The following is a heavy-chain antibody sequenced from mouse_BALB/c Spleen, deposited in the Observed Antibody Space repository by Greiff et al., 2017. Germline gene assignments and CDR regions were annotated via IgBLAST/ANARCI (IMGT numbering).Heavy chain of an antibody. CDR3: ARGELDYDAWFAY. D-gene: IGHD2-4*01. J-gene: IGHJ3*01. Sequence: QVQLQQSGPELVKPGASVKISCKASGYAFSSSWMNWVKQRPGQGLEWIGRIYPGDGDTNYNGKFKGKATLTADKSSSTAYMQLSSLTSVDSAVYFCARGELDYDAWFAYWGQGTLVTVSA. CDR1: GYAFSSSW. CDR2: IYPGDGDT. V-gene: IGHV1-82*01.